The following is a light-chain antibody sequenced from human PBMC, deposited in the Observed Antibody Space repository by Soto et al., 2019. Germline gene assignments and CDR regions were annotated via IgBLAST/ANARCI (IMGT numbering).Light chain of an antibody. V-gene: IGKV3-20*01. Sequence: EIVLTQSPATLSVSPGERATLSCRASQSVSSSYLAWYQQKPGQAPRLLIYGASSRATGIPDRFSGSGSGTDFTLTISRLEPEDFAVYYCQQYIRWPLTFGGGTKVDIK. CDR2: GAS. CDR3: QQYIRWPLT. J-gene: IGKJ4*01. CDR1: QSVSSSY.